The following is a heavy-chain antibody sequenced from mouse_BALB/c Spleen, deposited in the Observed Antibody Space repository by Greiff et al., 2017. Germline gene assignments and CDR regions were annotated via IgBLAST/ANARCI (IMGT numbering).Heavy chain of an antibody. CDR2: INPGSGGT. V-gene: IGHV1-54*03. CDR1: GYAFTNYL. CDR3: ARKDYDYDGLAY. D-gene: IGHD2-4*01. Sequence: QVQLQQSGAELVRPGTSVKVSCKASGYAFTNYLIEWVKQRPGQGLEWIGVINPGSGGTNYNEKFKGKATLTADKSSSTAYMQLSSLTSDDSAVYFCARKDYDYDGLAYWGQGTLVTVSA. J-gene: IGHJ3*01.